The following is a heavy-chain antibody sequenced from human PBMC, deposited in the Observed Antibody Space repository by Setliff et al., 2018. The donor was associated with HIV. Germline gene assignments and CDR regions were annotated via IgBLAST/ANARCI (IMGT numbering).Heavy chain of an antibody. V-gene: IGHV3-73*01. CDR3: TRHRGSFDY. D-gene: IGHD1-26*01. CDR1: GFSNSA. Sequence: GGSLRLSCAASGFSNSALHWVRQAPGKGLEWVVRIRSKANNYATEYGASVKGRFIISRDDSKNMAYLQMNSLRTEDTAIYYCTRHRGSFDYWGLGTLVTVSS. CDR2: IRSKANNYAT. J-gene: IGHJ4*02.